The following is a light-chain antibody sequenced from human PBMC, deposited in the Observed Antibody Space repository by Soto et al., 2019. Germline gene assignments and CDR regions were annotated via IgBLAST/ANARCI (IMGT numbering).Light chain of an antibody. CDR3: HQYNSYSPWT. V-gene: IGKV1-5*01. J-gene: IGKJ1*01. CDR2: DAS. CDR1: QSINIW. Sequence: DVLMTQFPSTLSASVGDRVTITCRASQSINIWVAWYQQRPGKAPKLLIYDASSLERGVPSRFSGSGSGTEFSLTISILQPDDFATYYCHQYNSYSPWTFGQGTKVDIK.